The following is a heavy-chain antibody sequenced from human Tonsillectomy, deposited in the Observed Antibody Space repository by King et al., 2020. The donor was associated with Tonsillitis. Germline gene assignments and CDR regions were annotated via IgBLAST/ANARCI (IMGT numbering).Heavy chain of an antibody. CDR2: INPNSGGT. Sequence: VQLVESGAEVKKPGASVKVSCTASGYTFTGYYMHWVRQAPGQGLEWMGWINPNSGGTKYAQKFQGRVTMTTDTSISTAYMELSSLRSDDTAVYYCARDSEYNHSGWLDLWGQGTLVTVSS. V-gene: IGHV1-2*02. CDR1: GYTFTGYY. J-gene: IGHJ5*02. CDR3: ARDSEYNHSGWLDL. D-gene: IGHD1-14*01.